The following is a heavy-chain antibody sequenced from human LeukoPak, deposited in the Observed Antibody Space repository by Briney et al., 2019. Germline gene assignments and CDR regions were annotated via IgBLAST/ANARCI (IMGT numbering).Heavy chain of an antibody. CDR3: ARDRRDILTGYGGSFFDY. D-gene: IGHD3-9*01. CDR1: GFTFSSYA. CDR2: ISSSSSYI. J-gene: IGHJ4*02. Sequence: GGSLRLSCAASGFTFSSYAMNWVRQAPGKGLEWVSSISSSSSYIYYADSVKGRFTISRDNAKNSLYLQMDSLRAEDTAVYYCARDRRDILTGYGGSFFDYWGQGTLVTVSS. V-gene: IGHV3-21*01.